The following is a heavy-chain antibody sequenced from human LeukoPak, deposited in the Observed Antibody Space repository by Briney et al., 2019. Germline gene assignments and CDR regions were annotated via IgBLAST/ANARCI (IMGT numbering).Heavy chain of an antibody. CDR2: INHSGST. J-gene: IGHJ4*02. Sequence: SQTLSLTCTVSGGSISSGGYYWSWIRQPPGKGLEWIGEINHSGSTNYNPSLKSRVTISVDTSKNQFSLKLSSVTAADTAVYYCARASSSGWLDYWGQGTLVTVSS. CDR1: GGSISSGGYY. V-gene: IGHV4-30-2*01. D-gene: IGHD6-19*01. CDR3: ARASSSGWLDY.